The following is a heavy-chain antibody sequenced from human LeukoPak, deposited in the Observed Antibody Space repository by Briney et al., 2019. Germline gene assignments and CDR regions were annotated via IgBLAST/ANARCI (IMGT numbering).Heavy chain of an antibody. CDR2: ISDRGTYI. CDR1: GFTFSTYS. D-gene: IGHD2-2*01. Sequence: GGSLRLSCTASGFTFSTYSMNWVRQAPGKGLEWVASISDRGTYIYYADSVKGRFTISRDNAKNSLYLQMNSLRAEDTAVYYCANHLACGSTSCPPFDSWGQGTLVTVSS. V-gene: IGHV3-21*01. J-gene: IGHJ4*02. CDR3: ANHLACGSTSCPPFDS.